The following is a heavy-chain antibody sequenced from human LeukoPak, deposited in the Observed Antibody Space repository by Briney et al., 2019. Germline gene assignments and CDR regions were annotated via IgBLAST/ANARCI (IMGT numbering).Heavy chain of an antibody. D-gene: IGHD3-16*01. V-gene: IGHV3-23*01. J-gene: IGHJ4*02. CDR3: AISGGARMPYFDY. Sequence: GGSLRLSCAASGFTFSSYAMSWVRQAPGKGLEWVSAISGSGGSTYYADSVKGRFTISRHNSKNTLYLQMNSLRAEDTAVYYCAISGGARMPYFDYWGQGTLVTVSS. CDR2: ISGSGGST. CDR1: GFTFSSYA.